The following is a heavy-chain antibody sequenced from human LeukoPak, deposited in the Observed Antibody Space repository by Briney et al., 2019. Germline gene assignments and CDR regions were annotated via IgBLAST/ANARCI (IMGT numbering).Heavy chain of an antibody. Sequence: ASVKVSCKAFGYTFTSNYMHWVRQAPGQGPEWMGVISPSGGSTTYAQKFQGRVTLTRDMSTSTDSLELSSLRSEDTAVYYCASTLGWGWLQSFDIWGQGTMVTVSS. D-gene: IGHD5-24*01. CDR1: GYTFTSNY. V-gene: IGHV1-46*01. J-gene: IGHJ3*02. CDR3: ASTLGWGWLQSFDI. CDR2: ISPSGGST.